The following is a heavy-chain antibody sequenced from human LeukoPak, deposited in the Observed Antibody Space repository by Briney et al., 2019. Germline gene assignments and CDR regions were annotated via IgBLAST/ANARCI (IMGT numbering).Heavy chain of an antibody. CDR3: ARGCSAGTPHNWFDP. D-gene: IGHD6-13*01. CDR2: IYYSGST. V-gene: IGHV4-59*01. Sequence: SETLSRTCTVSGGSISGYYWSWIRQPPGKGLEWTGYIYYSGSTNYNPSLKSRVTISVATSKNQFSLKLSSVTAADTAVYYCARGCSAGTPHNWFDPWGQGTLVTVSS. J-gene: IGHJ5*02. CDR1: GGSISGYY.